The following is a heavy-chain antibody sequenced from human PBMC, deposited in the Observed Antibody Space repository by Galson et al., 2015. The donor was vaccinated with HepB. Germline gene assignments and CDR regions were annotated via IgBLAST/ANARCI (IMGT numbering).Heavy chain of an antibody. CDR3: ANARRITIFGVVDMDV. V-gene: IGHV3-23*01. CDR1: GFTFSSYA. D-gene: IGHD3-3*01. CDR2: ISGSGGST. Sequence: SLRLSCAASGFTFSSYAMSWVRQAPGKGLEWVSAISGSGGSTYYTDSVKGRFTISRDNSKNTLYLQMNSLRAEDTAVYYCANARRITIFGVVDMDVWGKGTTVTVSS. J-gene: IGHJ6*03.